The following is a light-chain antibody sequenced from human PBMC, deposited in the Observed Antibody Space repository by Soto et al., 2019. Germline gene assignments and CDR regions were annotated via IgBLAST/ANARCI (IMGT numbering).Light chain of an antibody. V-gene: IGKV3-20*01. CDR2: GAS. Sequence: EIVLTQSPGTLSLSPGERATLSCRASQSVSSSYLAWYQQKPGQAPRLLIYGASSRATGIPDRFSGSGSGTDFTLTISTLEPEDFAVYYCQQYGGSPVTFGPGTKVDIK. J-gene: IGKJ3*01. CDR1: QSVSSSY. CDR3: QQYGGSPVT.